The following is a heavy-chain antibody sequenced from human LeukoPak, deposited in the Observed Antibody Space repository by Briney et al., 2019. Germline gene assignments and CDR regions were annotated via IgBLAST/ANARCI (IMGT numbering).Heavy chain of an antibody. CDR3: ASSDYGGHIYYYYGMDV. Sequence: SETLSLTCTVSGGSISSYYWSWIRQPPGKGLEWIGYIYYSGSTNYNPPLKSRVTISVDTSKNQFSLKLSSVTAADTAVYYCASSDYGGHIYYYYGMDVWGQGTTVTVSS. D-gene: IGHD4-23*01. V-gene: IGHV4-59*01. CDR2: IYYSGST. CDR1: GGSISSYY. J-gene: IGHJ6*02.